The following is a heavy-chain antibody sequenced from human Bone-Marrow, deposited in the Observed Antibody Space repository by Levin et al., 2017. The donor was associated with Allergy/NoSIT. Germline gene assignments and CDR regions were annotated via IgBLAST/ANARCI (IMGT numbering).Heavy chain of an antibody. CDR2: INHSGST. CDR3: ARSDPNYYDSSAPGAFDI. CDR1: GGSFSGYY. D-gene: IGHD3-22*01. Sequence: SETLSLTCAVYGGSFSGYYWSWIRQPPGKGLEWIGEINHSGSTNYNPSLKSRVTISVDTSKNQFSLKLSSVTAADTAVYYCARSDPNYYDSSAPGAFDIWGQGTMVTVSS. V-gene: IGHV4-34*01. J-gene: IGHJ3*02.